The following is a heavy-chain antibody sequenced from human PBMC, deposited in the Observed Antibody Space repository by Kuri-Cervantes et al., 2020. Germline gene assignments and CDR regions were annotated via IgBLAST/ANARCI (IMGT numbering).Heavy chain of an antibody. CDR1: GGSISSNGYY. J-gene: IGHJ6*03. CDR3: ARVVDYCTTGYCYYMDV. D-gene: IGHD3-16*01. Sequence: SETLSLTCIVSGGSISSNGYYWGWIRQPPGKALEWIGSIYYSGSTYYNPSLKSRVTISADTSKNQFSLKLSSVTAADTAVYYCARVVDYCTTGYCYYMDVWAKGTTVTVSS. V-gene: IGHV4-39*01. CDR2: IYYSGST.